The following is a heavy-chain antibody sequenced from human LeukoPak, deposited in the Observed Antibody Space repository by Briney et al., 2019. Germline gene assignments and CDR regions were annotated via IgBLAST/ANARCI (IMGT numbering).Heavy chain of an antibody. CDR3: ARHSRKLAFDI. CDR2: IYYSGST. Sequence: PSETLSLTCTVSGGSISSSSYYWGWIRQPPGKGLEWIGNIYYSGSTYYNPSLESRVTMSLDTSKNQFSLKLNSVTAAETAVYYCARHSRKLAFDIWGRGTTVTVSS. J-gene: IGHJ3*02. CDR1: GGSISSSSYY. V-gene: IGHV4-39*07.